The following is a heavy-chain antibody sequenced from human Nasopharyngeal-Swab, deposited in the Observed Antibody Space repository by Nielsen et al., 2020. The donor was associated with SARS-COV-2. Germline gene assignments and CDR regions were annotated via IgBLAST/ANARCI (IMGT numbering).Heavy chain of an antibody. Sequence: SETLSLTCAVSGGSISSSNWWSWVRQPPGKGLEWIGEIYHSGSTNYNPSLMSRVTISVDESKNQFSLKLSSVTAADTAVYFCARDVVGATTTDAFDIWAKGQWSPSLQ. CDR3: ARDVVGATTTDAFDI. CDR2: IYHSGST. V-gene: IGHV4-4*02. CDR1: GGSISSSNW. D-gene: IGHD1-26*01. J-gene: IGHJ3*02.